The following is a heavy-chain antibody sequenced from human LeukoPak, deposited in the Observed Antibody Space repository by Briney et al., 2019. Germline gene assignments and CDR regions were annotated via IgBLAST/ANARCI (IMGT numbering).Heavy chain of an antibody. CDR1: GGSINSGAYY. J-gene: IGHJ5*02. Sequence: PSQTLSLTCTVSGGSINSGAYYWSWIRQHPGKGLEWIGYIYYSGSNYYNPSLKSRVTISVDTSKNQFSLKLSSVTAADTAVYYCARDVDYYGSGSYHYFDPWGQGTLVTVSS. D-gene: IGHD3-10*01. CDR2: IYYSGSN. CDR3: ARDVDYYGSGSYHYFDP. V-gene: IGHV4-31*03.